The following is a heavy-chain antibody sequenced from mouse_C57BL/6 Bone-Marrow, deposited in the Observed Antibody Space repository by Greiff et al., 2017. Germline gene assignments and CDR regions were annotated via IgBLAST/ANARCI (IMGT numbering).Heavy chain of an antibody. V-gene: IGHV5-17*01. CDR3: ARGCLPAWFAY. CDR1: GFTFSDYG. Sequence: EVKLMESGGGLVKPGGSLKLSCAASGFTFSDYGMHWVRQAPEKGLEWVAYISRGSSTIYYADTVKGRFTISRDNAQNTLFLQMTSLRSEDTAMYYCARGCLPAWFAYWGQGTLVTVSA. CDR2: ISRGSSTI. J-gene: IGHJ3*01.